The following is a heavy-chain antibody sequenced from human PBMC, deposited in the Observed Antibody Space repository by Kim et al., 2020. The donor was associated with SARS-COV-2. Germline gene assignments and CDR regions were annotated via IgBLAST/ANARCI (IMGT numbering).Heavy chain of an antibody. Sequence: NKYYADSVKGRFTISRDNSKNTLYLQMNSLRAEDTAVYYCAKGGLGILDYWGQGTLVTVSS. CDR3: AKGGLGILDY. V-gene: IGHV3-30*02. D-gene: IGHD1-1*01. J-gene: IGHJ4*02. CDR2: NK.